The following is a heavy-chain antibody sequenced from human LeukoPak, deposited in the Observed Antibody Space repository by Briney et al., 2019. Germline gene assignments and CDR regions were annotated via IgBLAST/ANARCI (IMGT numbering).Heavy chain of an antibody. J-gene: IGHJ4*02. CDR1: GVSVSSNSAA. D-gene: IGHD6-13*01. V-gene: IGHV6-1*01. CDR2: TYYRYKWYN. Sequence: SQTLSLTCAISGVSVSSNSAAWNWIRQSPSRGLEWLGRTYYRYKWYNDYAASVKSRITVNPDTSKNQFSLQLNSVTPEDTAVYYCARIAASSREADYWGQGTLVTVSS. CDR3: ARIAASSREADY.